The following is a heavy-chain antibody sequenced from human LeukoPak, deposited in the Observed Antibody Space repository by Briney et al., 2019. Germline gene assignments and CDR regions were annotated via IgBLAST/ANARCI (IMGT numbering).Heavy chain of an antibody. V-gene: IGHV3-21*01. CDR3: ARGGYYGSGSYYPFDY. CDR1: GFIFSSYS. Sequence: GGSLRLSCAASGFIFSSYSMNWVRQAPGKGLEWASSISSSSSYIYYADSVKGRFTISRDNAKNSLYLQMNSLRAEDTAVYYCARGGYYGSGSYYPFDYWGQGTLVTVSS. D-gene: IGHD3-10*01. J-gene: IGHJ4*02. CDR2: ISSSSSYI.